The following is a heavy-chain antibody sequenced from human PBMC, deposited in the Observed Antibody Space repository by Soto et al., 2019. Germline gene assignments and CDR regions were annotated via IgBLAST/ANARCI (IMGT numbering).Heavy chain of an antibody. CDR1: GGSISSGNYY. J-gene: IGHJ4*02. CDR2: IYYSGTT. D-gene: IGHD3-22*01. Sequence: PSETLSLTCTVSGGSISSGNYYWSWIRQPPGKGLEWIGYIYYSGTTYSNPSPNGRVTISVDTSKNQFSLKLSSVTAADTALYYCARHYYDSSAYHFVGLDFWGQGTLVTVSS. V-gene: IGHV4-30-4*01. CDR3: ARHYYDSSAYHFVGLDF.